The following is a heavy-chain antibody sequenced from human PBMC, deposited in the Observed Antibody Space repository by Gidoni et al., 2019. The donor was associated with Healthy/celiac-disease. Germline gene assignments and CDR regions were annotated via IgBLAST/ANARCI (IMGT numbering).Heavy chain of an antibody. J-gene: IGHJ4*02. CDR1: GFTFSSYG. CDR2: IWYDGSNK. CDR3: AREARSGVLDY. Sequence: QVQLVESGGGVVQPGRSLRLSCAAYGFTFSSYGMQWVRQAPGKGLEWVAVIWYDGSNKYYADSVKGRFTISRDNSKNTLYLQMNSLRAEDTAVYYCAREARSGVLDYWGQGTLVTVSS. V-gene: IGHV3-33*01. D-gene: IGHD2-15*01.